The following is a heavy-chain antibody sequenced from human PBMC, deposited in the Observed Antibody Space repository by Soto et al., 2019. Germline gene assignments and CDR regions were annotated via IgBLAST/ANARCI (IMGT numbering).Heavy chain of an antibody. D-gene: IGHD1-26*01. CDR1: GWSITDYY. J-gene: IGHJ4*02. CDR3: ARDMPYGAGSLARCDY. V-gene: IGHV4-59*01. Sequence: SAPRSSTWTSSGWSITDYYWIWIRQPRGKTLEWIGYTYHSGTTTYNPSLKSRVSISVDTSKNQFSLRLTSVIAADTAVYYCARDMPYGAGSLARCDYWGSGILVTVYS. CDR2: TYHSGTT.